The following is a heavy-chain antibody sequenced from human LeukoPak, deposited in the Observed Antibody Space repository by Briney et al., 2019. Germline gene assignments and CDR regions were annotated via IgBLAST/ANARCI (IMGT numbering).Heavy chain of an antibody. V-gene: IGHV3-30-3*01. CDR3: ARRGSSWDYFDY. CDR2: ISYDGSNK. J-gene: IGHJ4*02. D-gene: IGHD3-16*01. CDR1: GFTFSSYA. Sequence: PGRSLRLSCAASGFTFSSYAMHWVRQAPGKGLEWVAVISYDGSNKYYADSVKGRFTISRDNSKNTLYLQMNSLRAEDTAVYYCARRGSSWDYFDYWGQGTLITVSS.